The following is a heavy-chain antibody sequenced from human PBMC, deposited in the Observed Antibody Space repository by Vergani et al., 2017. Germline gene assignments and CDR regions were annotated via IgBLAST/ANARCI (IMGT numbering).Heavy chain of an antibody. V-gene: IGHV1-24*01. J-gene: IGHJ4*02. D-gene: IGHD3-22*01. Sequence: QVQLVQSGAEVKKPGASVKVSCKVSGYPLTELSMHWVRQAPGKGLEWMGGFDPEDGETIYAQKFQGRVTMTRNTSISTAYMELSSLRSEDTAVYYCARESLNYYDSSGYGLGTPYYFDYWGQGTLVTVSS. CDR3: ARESLNYYDSSGYGLGTPYYFDY. CDR2: FDPEDGET. CDR1: GYPLTELS.